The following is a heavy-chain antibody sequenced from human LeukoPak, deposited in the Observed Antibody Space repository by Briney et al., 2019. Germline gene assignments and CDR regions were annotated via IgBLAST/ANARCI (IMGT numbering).Heavy chain of an antibody. CDR1: GFSLSTSGVG. J-gene: IGHJ4*02. CDR3: AHRYNWNYDY. CDR2: IYWNDDK. Sequence: SGPTLVKPTQTLTLTCTFSGFSLSTSGVGVGWIRQPPGKALEWLIVIYWNDDKRYSPSLKSRLTITKDTSKNQAVLTMTNMDHVDTATYYCAHRYNWNYDYWGQGTLVTVSS. V-gene: IGHV2-5*01. D-gene: IGHD1-7*01.